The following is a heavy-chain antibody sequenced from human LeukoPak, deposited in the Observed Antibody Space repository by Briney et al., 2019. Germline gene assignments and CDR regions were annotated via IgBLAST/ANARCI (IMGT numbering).Heavy chain of an antibody. Sequence: SETLSLTCTVSGGSISSYYWSWIRQPPGKGLEWIGYIYYSGSTNYNPSLKSRVTIPVDTSKNQFSLKLSSVTAADTAVYYCARDSSGYYNWFDPWGQGTLVTVSS. CDR2: IYYSGST. CDR3: ARDSSGYYNWFDP. J-gene: IGHJ5*02. CDR1: GGSISSYY. V-gene: IGHV4-59*01. D-gene: IGHD3-22*01.